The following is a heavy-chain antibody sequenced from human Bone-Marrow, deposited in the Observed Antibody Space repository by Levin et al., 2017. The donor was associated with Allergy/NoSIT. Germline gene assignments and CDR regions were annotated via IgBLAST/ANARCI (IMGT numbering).Heavy chain of an antibody. CDR1: PVSFTRYA. Sequence: PGGSLRLSCSASPVSFTRYAFHWVRQAPGKGLEWVALISYDGGDKKYTDSVKGRFTISRDDAESMVYLQMNSLRPDDTAVYFCATDEGGGDLYTWGLYYFPLAVWGLGTTVTVTS. CDR2: ISYDGGDK. D-gene: IGHD2/OR15-2a*01. CDR3: ATDEGGGDLYTWGLYYFPLAV. J-gene: IGHJ6*02. V-gene: IGHV3-30-3*01.